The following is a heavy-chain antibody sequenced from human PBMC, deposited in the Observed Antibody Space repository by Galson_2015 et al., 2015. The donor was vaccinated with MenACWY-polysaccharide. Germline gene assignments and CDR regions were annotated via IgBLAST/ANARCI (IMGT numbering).Heavy chain of an antibody. V-gene: IGHV6-1*01. CDR2: TYYRSKWYI. CDR3: AGGGLVRGALGWIDP. CDR1: GDSVSSYSAG. D-gene: IGHD3-16*02. J-gene: IGHJ5*02. Sequence: CAISGDSVSSYSAGWNWIRQSPSRGLEWLGRTYYRSKWYIDYAVSVNGQISITPDTSRNQFSLQLSSVTPEDTAIYYCAGGGLVRGALGWIDPWGPGILVTVSS.